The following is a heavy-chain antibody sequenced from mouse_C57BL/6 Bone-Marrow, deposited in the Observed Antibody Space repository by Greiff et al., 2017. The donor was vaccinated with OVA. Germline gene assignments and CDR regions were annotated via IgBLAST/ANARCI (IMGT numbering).Heavy chain of an antibody. Sequence: VKLVESGPGLVQPSQSLSITCTVSGFSLTSYGVHWVRQPPGKGLEWLGVIWSGGSTDYNAAFISRLSISKDNSKSQVFFKMNSLQADDTAIYYCANLWLRGYYYAMDYWGQGTSVTVSS. D-gene: IGHD2-2*01. V-gene: IGHV2-4*01. CDR3: ANLWLRGYYYAMDY. J-gene: IGHJ4*01. CDR1: GFSLTSYG. CDR2: IWSGGST.